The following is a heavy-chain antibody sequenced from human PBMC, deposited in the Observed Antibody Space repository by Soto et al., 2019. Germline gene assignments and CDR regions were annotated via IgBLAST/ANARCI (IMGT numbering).Heavy chain of an antibody. Sequence: SETLSLTCTVSGGSISSSSYYWGWIRQPPGKGLEWIGSIYYSGSTYYNPSLKSRVTISVDTSKNQFSLKLSSVTAADTAVYYCARRRPLYDYIWGSYRPGREYFDYWGQGTLVTVSS. CDR1: GGSISSSSYY. CDR3: ARRRPLYDYIWGSYRPGREYFDY. J-gene: IGHJ4*02. V-gene: IGHV4-39*01. D-gene: IGHD3-16*02. CDR2: IYYSGST.